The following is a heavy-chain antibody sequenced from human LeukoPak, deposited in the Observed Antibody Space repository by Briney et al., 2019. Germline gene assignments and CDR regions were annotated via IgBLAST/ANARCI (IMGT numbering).Heavy chain of an antibody. J-gene: IGHJ6*04. Sequence: PGGSLRLSCPAYGFTFDDYGMSWVRQAPRKGLEWVSGINWSGGGTGYADSVQGRFTISRDNAKNSLYLQMNSLRADDTALYYCARDLASTDVWGKGTTVTVSS. D-gene: IGHD3-16*01. CDR1: GFTFDDYG. V-gene: IGHV3-20*04. CDR2: INWSGGGT. CDR3: ARDLASTDV.